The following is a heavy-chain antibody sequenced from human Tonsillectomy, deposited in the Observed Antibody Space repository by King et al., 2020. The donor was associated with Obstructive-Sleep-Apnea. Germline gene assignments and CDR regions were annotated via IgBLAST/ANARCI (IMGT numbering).Heavy chain of an antibody. J-gene: IGHJ3*02. D-gene: IGHD2-2*01. CDR3: AFYCSSTSCKDAFDI. V-gene: IGHV3-13*01. CDR1: GFTFSSYD. CDR2: IGTAGDT. Sequence: VQLVESGGGLVQPGGSLRLSCAASGFTFSSYDRHWVRQSTGKGLEWVSAIGTAGDTYYPGSVKGRFTISRENAKNSLYLQMNSLRAGDTAVYYCAFYCSSTSCKDAFDIWGQGTMVTVSS.